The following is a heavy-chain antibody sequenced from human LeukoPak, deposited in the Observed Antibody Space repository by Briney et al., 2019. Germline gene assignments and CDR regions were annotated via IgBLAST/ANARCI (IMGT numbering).Heavy chain of an antibody. CDR1: GGSFSGYY. CDR2: INHSGST. J-gene: IGHJ4*02. CDR3: ARDSGSYLIDY. Sequence: SETLSLTCAVYGGSFSGYYWSWIRQPPGKGLEWIGEINHSGSTNYNPSLKSRVTISVDTSKNQFSLKLSSATAADTAVYYCARDSGSYLIDYWGQGTLVTVSS. D-gene: IGHD1-26*01. V-gene: IGHV4-34*01.